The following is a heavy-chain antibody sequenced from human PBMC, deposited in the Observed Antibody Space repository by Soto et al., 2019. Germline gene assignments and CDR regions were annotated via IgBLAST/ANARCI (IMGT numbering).Heavy chain of an antibody. CDR2: IKPNSGGT. J-gene: IGHJ3*02. CDR3: ARGYSSSWRDAFDI. V-gene: IGHV1-2*04. D-gene: IGHD6-13*01. CDR1: GYTFTGYY. Sequence: ASVKVSCKASGYTFTGYYMHWVRQAPGQGLEWMGWIKPNSGGTNYAQKLQGWVTMNRDTSISTAYMELSRLRSYDTSVYYCARGYSSSWRDAFDIWGQGTMVTVSS.